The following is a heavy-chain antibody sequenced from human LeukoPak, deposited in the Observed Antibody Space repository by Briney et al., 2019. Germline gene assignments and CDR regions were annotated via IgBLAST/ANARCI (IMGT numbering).Heavy chain of an antibody. CDR3: AEDLTRGQIGIVVRGPVD. CDR2: ISYDGTNE. D-gene: IGHD2-2*01. V-gene: IGHV3-30*18. CDR1: GFTFSSYG. J-gene: IGHJ4*02. Sequence: GGSLRLSCAASGFTFSSYGMHWVRQAPGKGLEWVALISYDGTNEYCADSVKGRFTISRDNSKNTLYLQMNSLRAEDTAVYYCAEDLTRGQIGIVVRGPVDWGQGALVTVSS.